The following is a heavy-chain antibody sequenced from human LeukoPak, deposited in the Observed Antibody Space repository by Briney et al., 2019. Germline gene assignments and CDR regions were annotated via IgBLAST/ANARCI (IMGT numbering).Heavy chain of an antibody. CDR3: ARDPGWGGADY. Sequence: GGSLRLSCAVSGFTLSTSWMSWVRLAPGKGLEGVAEINPDGRVTFYAASVKGRFTISRDNAKNSVHLQMNSLRVEDTAVYYCARDPGWGGADYCGQGTLVTVSS. CDR1: GFTLSTSW. CDR2: INPDGRVT. J-gene: IGHJ4*02. D-gene: IGHD7-27*01. V-gene: IGHV3-7*01.